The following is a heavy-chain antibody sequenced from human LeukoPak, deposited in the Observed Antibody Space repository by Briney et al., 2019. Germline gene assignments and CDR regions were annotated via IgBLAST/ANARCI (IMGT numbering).Heavy chain of an antibody. D-gene: IGHD3-22*01. Sequence: GGSLRLSCAASGFTFSTYWMHWGRHALGKGRWCVSRIKRDVSTNYEASVTGRFTISREHAHNTLSLQMNTLRPEDTGVYYCPSAPSEIGGYYPEYFRHWGQGTLVTVSS. V-gene: IGHV3-74*01. CDR3: PSAPSEIGGYYPEYFRH. CDR1: GFTFSTYW. J-gene: IGHJ1*01. CDR2: IKRDVST.